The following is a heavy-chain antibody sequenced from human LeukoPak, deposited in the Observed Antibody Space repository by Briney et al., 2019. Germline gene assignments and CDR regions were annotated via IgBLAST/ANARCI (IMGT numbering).Heavy chain of an antibody. CDR3: ARRSFDS. D-gene: IGHD6-19*01. Sequence: GESLKISCQASGYNFVNYWIGWVRQMPGKGLEWMGIIYPRSSAAKYSPSFEGQVTISVDKSINTAYLQWTSLRASDTAMYLCARRSFDSWGQGTRVTVSP. J-gene: IGHJ4*02. CDR2: IYPRSSAA. V-gene: IGHV5-51*01. CDR1: GYNFVNYW.